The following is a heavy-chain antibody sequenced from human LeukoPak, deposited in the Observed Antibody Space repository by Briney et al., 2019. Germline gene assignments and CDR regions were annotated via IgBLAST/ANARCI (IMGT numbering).Heavy chain of an antibody. J-gene: IGHJ3*02. Sequence: GGSLRLSCAASGFMFSTYWMTWVRQAPGKGLEWVANIKQDGSEKNYVDSVEGRFTIPRDNAKNSLYLQMNSLRAEDTAVYYCARGYYDNSGYCYAFDIWGQGTMVTVSS. CDR2: IKQDGSEK. CDR3: ARGYYDNSGYCYAFDI. CDR1: GFMFSTYW. D-gene: IGHD3-22*01. V-gene: IGHV3-7*04.